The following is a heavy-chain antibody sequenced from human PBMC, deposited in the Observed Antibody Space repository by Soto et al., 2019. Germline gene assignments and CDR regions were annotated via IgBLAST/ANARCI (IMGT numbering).Heavy chain of an antibody. CDR1: GFTFSSYW. Sequence: PGGSLRLSCAASGFTFSSYWMHWVRQAPGKGLVWVSRINSDGSSTSYADSVKGRFTISRDNAKNTLYLQMNSLRAEDTAVYYCARVGGWGVIVIWGQGTLVTVSS. J-gene: IGHJ1*01. D-gene: IGHD3-16*02. CDR3: ARVGGWGVIVI. CDR2: INSDGSST. V-gene: IGHV3-74*01.